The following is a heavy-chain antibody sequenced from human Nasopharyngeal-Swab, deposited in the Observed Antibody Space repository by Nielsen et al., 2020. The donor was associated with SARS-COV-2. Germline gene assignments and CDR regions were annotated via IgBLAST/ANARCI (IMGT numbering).Heavy chain of an antibody. CDR2: INHRGST. CDR1: GGSFSDYY. D-gene: IGHD6-13*01. V-gene: IGHV4-34*01. Sequence: SETLSLTCAVYGGSFSDYYWSWIRQPPGKGLEWIGEINHRGSTNCNPSLKSRVTVSVDTSKKQFSLKLSSVTAADTAVYYCARLAAAAGRGYWGQGTLVTVSS. CDR3: ARLAAAAGRGY. J-gene: IGHJ4*02.